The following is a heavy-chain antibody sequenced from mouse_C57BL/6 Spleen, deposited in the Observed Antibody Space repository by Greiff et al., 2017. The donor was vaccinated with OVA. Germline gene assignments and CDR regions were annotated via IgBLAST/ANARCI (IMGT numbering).Heavy chain of an antibody. J-gene: IGHJ4*01. CDR1: GFTFSDYG. CDR2: ISSGSSTI. D-gene: IGHD2-1*01. Sequence: VQLKESGGGLVKPGGSLKLSCAASGFTFSDYGMHWVRQAPETGLEWVAYISSGSSTIYYADTVKGRFTISRDNAKNTLFLQMTSLRSDDTAMYYCARWEENGNYFYYYAMDYWGQGTSVTVSS. CDR3: ARWEENGNYFYYYAMDY. V-gene: IGHV5-17*01.